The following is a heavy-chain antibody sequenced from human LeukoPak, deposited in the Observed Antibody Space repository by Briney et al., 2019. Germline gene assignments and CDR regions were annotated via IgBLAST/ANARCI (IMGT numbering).Heavy chain of an antibody. CDR3: ARVSGSYLYYFDY. Sequence: GGSLRLSCAASGFTFSSYWMSWVRQAPGKGLEWVANIKQDGSEKYYVDSVKGRFTISRDNAKNSLYLQMNSLRAEDTAVYYCARVSGSYLYYFDYWGQGTLVTVSS. J-gene: IGHJ4*02. CDR1: GFTFSSYW. V-gene: IGHV3-7*04. CDR2: IKQDGSEK. D-gene: IGHD1-26*01.